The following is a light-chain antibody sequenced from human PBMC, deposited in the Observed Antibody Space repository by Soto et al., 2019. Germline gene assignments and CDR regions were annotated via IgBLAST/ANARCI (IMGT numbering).Light chain of an antibody. CDR1: QGISSY. CDR3: QQYNSYPHT. V-gene: IGKV1-8*01. Sequence: AIRMTQSPSSFSASTGDRVTITCRASQGISSYLAWYQQKPGQAPKLLIYAASTLQSGVPSRFSGSGSGTDFTLTISSLQSEDFATYYCQQYNSYPHTFGQGTKLEIK. J-gene: IGKJ2*01. CDR2: AAS.